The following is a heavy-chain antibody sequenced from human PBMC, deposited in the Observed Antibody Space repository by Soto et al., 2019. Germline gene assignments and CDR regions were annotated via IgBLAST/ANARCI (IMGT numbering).Heavy chain of an antibody. Sequence: ASVKVSCKASGCTFTSYYMHWVRQAPGQGLEWMGIINPSGGSTSYAQKFQGRVTMTRDTSTSTVYMELSSLRSEDTAVYYCARDGNIVVVVAATHYYYGMDVWGQGTTVTVSS. D-gene: IGHD2-15*01. CDR3: ARDGNIVVVVAATHYYYGMDV. V-gene: IGHV1-46*01. J-gene: IGHJ6*02. CDR1: GCTFTSYY. CDR2: INPSGGST.